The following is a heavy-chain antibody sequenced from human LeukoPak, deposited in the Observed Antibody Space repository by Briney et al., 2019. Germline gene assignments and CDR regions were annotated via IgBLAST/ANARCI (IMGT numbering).Heavy chain of an antibody. J-gene: IGHJ4*02. V-gene: IGHV3-74*01. Sequence: GGSLRLSCAASGFTFSSYWMHWVRQAPGKGLVWVSRINSDGSSTSYADSMKGRFTISRDNSKNTLYLQMNSLRAEDTAVYYCARVRGATLDARYFDYWGQGTLVTVSS. D-gene: IGHD1-26*01. CDR1: GFTFSSYW. CDR2: INSDGSST. CDR3: ARVRGATLDARYFDY.